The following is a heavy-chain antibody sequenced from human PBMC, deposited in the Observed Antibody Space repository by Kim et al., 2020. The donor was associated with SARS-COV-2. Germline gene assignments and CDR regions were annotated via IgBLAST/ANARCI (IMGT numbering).Heavy chain of an antibody. J-gene: IGHJ1*01. CDR1: GFNFRSYA. CDR2: ISGDGGST. D-gene: IGHD1-26*01. Sequence: GGSLRLSCAASGFNFRSYAMNWVRQAPGKGLEWVSAISGDGGSTYYADSVKGRFTISRDNSKNTLHLQMNNLRGEDTAIYYCAKDKDAGPTKPPGFWGLG. V-gene: IGHV3-23*01. CDR3: AKDKDAGPTKPPGF.